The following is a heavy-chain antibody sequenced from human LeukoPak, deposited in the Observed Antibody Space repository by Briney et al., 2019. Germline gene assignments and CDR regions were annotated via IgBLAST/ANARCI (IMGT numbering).Heavy chain of an antibody. D-gene: IGHD3-10*01. J-gene: IGHJ4*02. CDR2: IYYSGST. V-gene: IGHV4-31*03. Sequence: SETLSLTCTVSGVSISSGGYYWIWIRQHPGKGLEWIGYIYYSGSTYYDPSLKSRVTISVDTSKNQFSLKLSSVTAADTAVYYCARGRVVRGVIITRTYYFDYWGQGTLVTVSS. CDR3: ARGRVVRGVIITRTYYFDY. CDR1: GVSISSGGYY.